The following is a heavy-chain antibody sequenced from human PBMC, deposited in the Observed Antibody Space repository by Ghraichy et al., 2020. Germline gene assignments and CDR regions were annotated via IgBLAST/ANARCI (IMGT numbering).Heavy chain of an antibody. CDR2: IYYSGST. V-gene: IGHV4-39*01. J-gene: IGHJ4*02. D-gene: IGHD6-13*01. CDR1: GGSISSSSYY. Sequence: SETLSLTCTVSGGSISSSSYYWGWIRQPPGKGLEWIGSIYYSGSTYYNPSLKSRVTISVDTSKNQFSLKLSSVTAADTAVYYCARHVDPSYMAAAFGYWGQGTLVTVSS. CDR3: ARHVDPSYMAAAFGY.